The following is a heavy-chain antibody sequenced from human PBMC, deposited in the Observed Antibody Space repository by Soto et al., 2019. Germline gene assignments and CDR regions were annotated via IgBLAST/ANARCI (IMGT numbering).Heavy chain of an antibody. J-gene: IGHJ4*02. CDR2: INPNSGGT. CDR3: ARADSSGYYNY. D-gene: IGHD3-22*01. CDR1: GYTFTGYY. V-gene: IGHV1-2*04. Sequence: ASVKVSCKASGYTFTGYYMHWVRQAPGQGLEWTGWINPNSGGTNYAQKFQGWVTMTRDTSISTAYMELSRLRSDDTAVYYCARADSSGYYNYWGQGTLVTVSS.